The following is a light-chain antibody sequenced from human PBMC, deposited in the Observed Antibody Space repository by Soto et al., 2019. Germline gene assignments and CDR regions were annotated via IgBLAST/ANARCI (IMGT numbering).Light chain of an antibody. Sequence: DIQMTQSPSSLSASVGDRVIMTCRASQRISTYLNWYQQKPGKAPKLLTYAASSLQSGVPLRFSGSGSGTDFTLTITSLQPEDFATYYCLQTYITPWTFGQGTK. CDR3: LQTYITPWT. CDR1: QRISTY. CDR2: AAS. J-gene: IGKJ1*01. V-gene: IGKV1-39*01.